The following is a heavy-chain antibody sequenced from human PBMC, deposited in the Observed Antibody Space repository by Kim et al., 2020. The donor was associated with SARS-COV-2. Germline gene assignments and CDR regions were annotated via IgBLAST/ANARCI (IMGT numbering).Heavy chain of an antibody. D-gene: IGHD3-3*01. CDR3: ARDLGGGTIWDYGMDV. CDR2: IYYSGST. Sequence: SETLSLTCTVSGGSISSYYWSWIRQPPGKGLEWIGYIYYSGSTNYNPSLKSRVTISVDTSKNQFSLKLSSVTAADTAVYYCARDLGGGTIWDYGMDVWGQGTTVTVSS. J-gene: IGHJ6*02. CDR1: GGSISSYY. V-gene: IGHV4-59*01.